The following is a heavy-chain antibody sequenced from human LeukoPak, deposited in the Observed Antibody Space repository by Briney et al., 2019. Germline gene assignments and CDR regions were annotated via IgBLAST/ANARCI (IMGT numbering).Heavy chain of an antibody. CDR2: IYPRDGST. CDR3: ARDQEASDY. V-gene: IGHV1-46*01. J-gene: IGHJ4*02. CDR1: GYSFTSNY. Sequence: ASVKVSCKASGYSFTSNYIHWVRQAPGQGLEWMGMIYPRDGSTSYAQKFQGRVTVTRDTSASTVHMELSGLRSEDTAVYYCARDQEASDYWGQGTLVTVSS.